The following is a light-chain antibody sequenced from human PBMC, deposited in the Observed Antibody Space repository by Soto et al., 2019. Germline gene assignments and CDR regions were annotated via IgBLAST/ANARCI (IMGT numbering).Light chain of an antibody. CDR3: QQYGGSPSYT. J-gene: IGKJ2*01. CDR1: QSVTSNY. Sequence: EIVLTQSPGTLSLSPGERATLSCKASQSVTSNYLAWYQHRPGQTPRLLIYGASSRAAGIPQRFSGSGSGTDFTLTISRLEPDDFAAYYCQQYGGSPSYTFGQGTKLEIK. V-gene: IGKV3-20*01. CDR2: GAS.